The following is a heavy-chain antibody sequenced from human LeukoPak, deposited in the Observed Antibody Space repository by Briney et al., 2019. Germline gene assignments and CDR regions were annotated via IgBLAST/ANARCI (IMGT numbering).Heavy chain of an antibody. CDR1: EFSVGSNY. D-gene: IGHD3-16*01. Sequence: PGGSLRLSCAASEFSVGSNYMTWVRQAPGKGLEWVSLIYSGGSTYYADSVKGRFTISRDNSKNTLYLQMNSLRAEDTAVYYCAKDYYDYVWGSPNWFDYWGQGTLVTVSS. J-gene: IGHJ4*02. V-gene: IGHV3-66*01. CDR3: AKDYYDYVWGSPNWFDY. CDR2: IYSGGST.